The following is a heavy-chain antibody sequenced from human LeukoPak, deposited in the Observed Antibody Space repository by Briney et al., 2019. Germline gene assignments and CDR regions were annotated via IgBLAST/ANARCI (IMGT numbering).Heavy chain of an antibody. V-gene: IGHV3-23*01. D-gene: IGHD5-18*01. J-gene: IGHJ4*02. CDR2: IKGSGGST. Sequence: GGSLRHSCAASRFTLSSYVMSSVRPAPGKGVEWVSAIKGSGGSTYYADSVKGRFTISRDNPKNTLYPQMNSLRAEATAVYYCAKDQQPIFYYWGQGTLVTVSS. CDR3: AKDQQPIFYY. CDR1: RFTLSSYV.